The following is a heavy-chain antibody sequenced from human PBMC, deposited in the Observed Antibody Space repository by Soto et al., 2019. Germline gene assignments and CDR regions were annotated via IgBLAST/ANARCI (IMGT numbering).Heavy chain of an antibody. D-gene: IGHD3-10*01. CDR2: ISYDGSNK. J-gene: IGHJ6*02. CDR3: AKAGYYYGSGSPSYYYGMDV. Sequence: QVQLVESGGGVVQPGRSLRLSCAASGFTFSSYGMHWVRQAPGKGLEWVAVISYDGSNKYYADSVKGRCTISRDNSKNSLYLQMNSLRAEDTAVYYCAKAGYYYGSGSPSYYYGMDVWGQGTTVTVSS. V-gene: IGHV3-30*18. CDR1: GFTFSSYG.